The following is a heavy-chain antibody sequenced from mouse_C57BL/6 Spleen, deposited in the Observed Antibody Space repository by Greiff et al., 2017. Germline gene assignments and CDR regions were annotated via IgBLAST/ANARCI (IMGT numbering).Heavy chain of an antibody. Sequence: EVHLVESGEGLVKPGGSLKLSCAASGFTFSSYAMSWVRQTPEKRLEWVAYISSGGDYIYYADTVKGRFNISRDNARNTLYLQMSSLKSEDTAMYYCTRGGFRGYYAMDYWGQGTSGTVSS. CDR3: TRGGFRGYYAMDY. CDR1: GFTFSSYA. V-gene: IGHV5-9-1*02. CDR2: ISSGGDYI. J-gene: IGHJ4*01.